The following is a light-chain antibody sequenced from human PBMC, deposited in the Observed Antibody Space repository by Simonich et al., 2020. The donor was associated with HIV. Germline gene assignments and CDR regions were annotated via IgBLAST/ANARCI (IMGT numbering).Light chain of an antibody. CDR3: QQFNSYPIT. Sequence: AIQLTQYPSSLSASVGDRVTIACRASQGISSALAWYQKKPGKAPKLLIYEASSLESGIPSRFSGSGSGTDFTLTISSLQPEDFATYYCQQFNSYPITFGQGTRLEIK. J-gene: IGKJ5*01. V-gene: IGKV1-13*02. CDR2: EAS. CDR1: QGISSA.